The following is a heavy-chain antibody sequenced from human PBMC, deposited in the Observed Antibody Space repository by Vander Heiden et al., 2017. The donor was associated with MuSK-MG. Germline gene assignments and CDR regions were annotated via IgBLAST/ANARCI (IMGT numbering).Heavy chain of an antibody. D-gene: IGHD6-13*01. V-gene: IGHV3-7*01. Sequence: EVQLVESGGGLVQPGGSLRLSCAASGFTFSSYWMSWVRQAPGKGLEWVANIKQDGSEKYYVDSVKGRFTISRDNAKNSLYLQMNSLRAEDTAVYYCARAINGWSSSWRRAYYYYYMDVWGKGTTVTVSS. CDR1: GFTFSSYW. CDR3: ARAINGWSSSWRRAYYYYYMDV. J-gene: IGHJ6*03. CDR2: IKQDGSEK.